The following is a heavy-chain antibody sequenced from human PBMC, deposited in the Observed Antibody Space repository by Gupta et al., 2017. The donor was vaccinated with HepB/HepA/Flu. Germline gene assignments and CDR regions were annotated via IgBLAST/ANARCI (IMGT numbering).Heavy chain of an antibody. CDR1: GFTFRTYA. V-gene: IGHV3-30-3*01. Sequence: QVQLVESGGGVVQPGRSLRLSCAASGFTFRTYAMHWVRQAPGKGLEWVAVISYDGSNKDYADAVKGRFTISRDNSKNTLYLQMNSLRAEDTAVYYCARDSLDIVVVVAATRYNWFDPWGQGTLVTVSS. CDR3: ARDSLDIVVVVAATRYNWFDP. D-gene: IGHD2-15*01. CDR2: ISYDGSNK. J-gene: IGHJ5*02.